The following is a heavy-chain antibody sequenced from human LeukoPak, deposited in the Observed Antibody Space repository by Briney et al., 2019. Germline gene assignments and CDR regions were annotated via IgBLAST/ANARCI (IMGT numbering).Heavy chain of an antibody. CDR2: IWYDGSNK. CDR3: ARDSGYYGWYFDY. Sequence: PGGSLRLSCAASGFTFSSYGMHWVRQAPGKGLEWVAVIWYDGSNKYYADSVKGRFTISRDNSKNTLYLQMNSLRAEDTAVYYCARDSGYYGWYFDYWGQGTLVTVSS. V-gene: IGHV3-33*01. J-gene: IGHJ4*02. D-gene: IGHD3-22*01. CDR1: GFTFSSYG.